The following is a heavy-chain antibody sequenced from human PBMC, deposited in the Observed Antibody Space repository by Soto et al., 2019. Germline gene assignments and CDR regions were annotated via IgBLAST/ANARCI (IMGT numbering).Heavy chain of an antibody. CDR1: GYTFTSYD. CDR2: MHPNSGNT. J-gene: IGHJ5*02. CDR3: ARGKRGVVVAARWFDP. Sequence: QVQLVQSGAEVKKPGASVKVSCKASGYTFTSYDINWVRQATGQGLEWMGWMHPNSGNTGYAQKFQGRVTMTRNTSISTAYMELSSLRSEDTAVYYCARGKRGVVVAARWFDPWGQGTLVTVSS. V-gene: IGHV1-8*01. D-gene: IGHD2-15*01.